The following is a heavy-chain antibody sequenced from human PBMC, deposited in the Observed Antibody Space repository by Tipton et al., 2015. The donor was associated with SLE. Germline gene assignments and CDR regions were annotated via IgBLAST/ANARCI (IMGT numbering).Heavy chain of an antibody. CDR2: IYYSGST. CDR3: ATQPYDFWSGYVY. V-gene: IGHV4-59*08. CDR1: GASISSYY. J-gene: IGHJ4*02. Sequence: TLSLTCTVSGASISSYYWSWIRQPPGKGLEWIGYIYYSGSTNYNPSLKSRVTISVDTSKNQFSLKLSSVTAADTAVYYCATQPYDFWSGYVYWGQGTLVTVSS. D-gene: IGHD3-3*01.